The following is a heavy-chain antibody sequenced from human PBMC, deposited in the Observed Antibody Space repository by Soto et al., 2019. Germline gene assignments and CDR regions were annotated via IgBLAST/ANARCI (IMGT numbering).Heavy chain of an antibody. CDR1: GYTFTSYG. D-gene: IGHD6-6*01. J-gene: IGHJ5*02. Sequence: QVQLVQSGAEVKKPGASVKVSCKASGYTFTSYGISWVRQAPGQGLERMGWISAYNGNTNYAQKLQGRVTMTTDTPTSTAYMERRSLRSDDTAVYYCARSSGSAYWCDPWGKGTLVTVSS. CDR3: ARSSGSAYWCDP. CDR2: ISAYNGNT. V-gene: IGHV1-18*01.